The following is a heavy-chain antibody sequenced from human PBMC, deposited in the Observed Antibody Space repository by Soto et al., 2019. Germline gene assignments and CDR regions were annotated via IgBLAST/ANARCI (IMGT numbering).Heavy chain of an antibody. J-gene: IGHJ4*02. V-gene: IGHV3-23*01. CDR2: ISGSGGST. Sequence: EVQLLESGGGLVQPGGSLRLSCAASGFTFSSYAMSWVRQAPGKGLEWVSAISGSGGSTYYADSVKGRFTISRDNSKNTLYLHMNSLRAEDTAVYYCAKDHEDGDYVDYWGQGTLVTVSS. CDR1: GFTFSSYA. D-gene: IGHD4-17*01. CDR3: AKDHEDGDYVDY.